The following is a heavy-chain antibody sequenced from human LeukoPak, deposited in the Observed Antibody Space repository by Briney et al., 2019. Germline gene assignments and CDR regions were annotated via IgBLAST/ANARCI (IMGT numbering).Heavy chain of an antibody. Sequence: SETLSLTCTVSGGSISSSSYYWGWIRQPPGKGLEWIGSTYYSGSTYYNPSLKSRVTISVDTSKNQFSLKLCSVTAADTAVYYCARRNYYYYYMDVWGKGTTVTVSS. J-gene: IGHJ6*03. CDR2: TYYSGST. CDR1: GGSISSSSYY. V-gene: IGHV4-39*01. CDR3: ARRNYYYYYMDV.